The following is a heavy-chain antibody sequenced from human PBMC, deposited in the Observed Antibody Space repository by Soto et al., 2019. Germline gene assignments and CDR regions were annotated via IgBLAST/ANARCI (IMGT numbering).Heavy chain of an antibody. CDR3: ARHFPIHDNTGSYQYYFDF. V-gene: IGHV4-39*01. J-gene: IGHJ4*02. D-gene: IGHD3-10*01. Sequence: SETLSLTCAVSGDSIGSTGFFWGWIRHPPGNGLDWIGSVYSRGGTYYNPSLKSRVTISVDTSKNQFSLKLSSVTAADTAVYYCARHFPIHDNTGSYQYYFDFWGQGALVTVSS. CDR1: GDSIGSTGFF. CDR2: VYSRGGT.